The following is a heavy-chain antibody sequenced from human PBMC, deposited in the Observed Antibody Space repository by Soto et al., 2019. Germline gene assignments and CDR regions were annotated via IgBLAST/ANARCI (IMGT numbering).Heavy chain of an antibody. J-gene: IGHJ6*03. D-gene: IGHD5-12*01. CDR1: GGSISSYY. Sequence: PSETLSLTCTVSGGSISSYYWSWIRQPPGKGLEWIGYIYYSGSTNYNPSLKSRVTISVDTSKNQLSLKLSSVTAADTAVYYCASGTSSGYDSDRNYYYMDVWGKGTTVTVSS. CDR2: IYYSGST. CDR3: ASGTSSGYDSDRNYYYMDV. V-gene: IGHV4-59*01.